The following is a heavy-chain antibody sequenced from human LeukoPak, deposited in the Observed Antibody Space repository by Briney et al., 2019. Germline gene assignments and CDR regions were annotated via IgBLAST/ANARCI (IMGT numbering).Heavy chain of an antibody. D-gene: IGHD3-22*01. CDR2: MYTSGST. J-gene: IGHJ4*02. V-gene: IGHV4-61*02. CDR3: AAMIGYFDY. CDR1: DGSISSGKYY. Sequence: SETLSLTCTVTDGSISSGKYYWSWIRKPAGKALEWIGRMYTSGSTNYNPSLKSRVTISRDTSKNQFSLKLNSVTAADTAVYYCAAMIGYFDYWGQGTLVTVSS.